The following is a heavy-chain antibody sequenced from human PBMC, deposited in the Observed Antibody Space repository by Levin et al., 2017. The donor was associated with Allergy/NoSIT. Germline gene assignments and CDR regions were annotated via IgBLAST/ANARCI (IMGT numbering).Heavy chain of an antibody. CDR1: GFTFSNAW. V-gene: IGHV3-15*01. J-gene: IGHJ3*02. D-gene: IGHD3-10*01. Sequence: GESLKISCAASGFTFSNAWMSWVRQAPGKGLEWVGRIKCKTDGGITDYAAPVKGRLTISRDDSKNTLYLQMNSLKTEDTAVYYCIGGSGSDLDAFDIWVQGTMVTVSS. CDR2: IKCKTDGGIT. CDR3: IGGSGSDLDAFDI.